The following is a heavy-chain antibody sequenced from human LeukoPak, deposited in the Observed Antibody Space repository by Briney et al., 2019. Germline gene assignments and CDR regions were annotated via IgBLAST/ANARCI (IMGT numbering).Heavy chain of an antibody. Sequence: PGGSLRLSCAASGFTFSSYSMSCVRQAPPKGLEGVSAIIGSGGSTYYANSVKRRFPISRHNPQHPLHLQMNSLTAEDTAVYYCPKDRGRRYCRSTRCYRPLDYWAQGTLVPVPS. CDR1: GFTFSSYS. J-gene: IGHJ4*02. V-gene: IGHV3-23*01. CDR2: IIGSGGST. D-gene: IGHD2-2*01. CDR3: PKDRGRRYCRSTRCYRPLDY.